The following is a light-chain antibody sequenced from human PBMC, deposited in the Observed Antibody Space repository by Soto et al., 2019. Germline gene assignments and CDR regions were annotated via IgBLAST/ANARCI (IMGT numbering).Light chain of an antibody. CDR2: GAS. CDR3: HQYDNWPPYT. Sequence: EIVMTQSPATLSVSPGERATLSCRASQSVSSNLAWYQQKPGQAPRLLIYGASTRATGIPARFSGGGSGTEFTLTISSLQSEDVAVYHCHQYDNWPPYTFGRGTKLEIK. CDR1: QSVSSN. V-gene: IGKV3-15*01. J-gene: IGKJ2*01.